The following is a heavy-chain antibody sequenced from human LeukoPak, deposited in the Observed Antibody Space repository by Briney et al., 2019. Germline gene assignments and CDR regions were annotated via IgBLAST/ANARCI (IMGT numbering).Heavy chain of an antibody. D-gene: IGHD6-13*01. Sequence: GGSLRLSCAASGFTFSSYGMHWVRQAPGKGLEWVAVIWYVGSNKYYADSVKGRFTISRDNCKNTLYLQMNSLRAEDTAVYYCASPSTAGSSWYPSLDYWGQGTLVTVSS. J-gene: IGHJ4*02. CDR1: GFTFSSYG. V-gene: IGHV3-33*01. CDR3: ASPSTAGSSWYPSLDY. CDR2: IWYVGSNK.